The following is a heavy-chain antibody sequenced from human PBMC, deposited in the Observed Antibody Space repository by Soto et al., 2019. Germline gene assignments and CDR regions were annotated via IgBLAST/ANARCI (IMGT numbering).Heavy chain of an antibody. D-gene: IGHD2-15*01. CDR1: GGSITRGGYY. J-gene: IGHJ5*02. CDR2: IYNSGTT. V-gene: IGHV4-31*03. Sequence: PSETLSLTCTVSGGSITRGGYYWSWIRQHPGKGLEWIGYIYNSGTTYYNPSLKSRVTISVDTSKNQFSLKLSSVTAADTAVYYCARLLRYCSGGSCYGGWFDPWGQGTLVTVSS. CDR3: ARLLRYCSGGSCYGGWFDP.